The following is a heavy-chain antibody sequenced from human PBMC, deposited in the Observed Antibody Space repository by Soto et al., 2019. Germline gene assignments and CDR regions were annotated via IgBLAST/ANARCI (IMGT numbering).Heavy chain of an antibody. V-gene: IGHV4-59*08. J-gene: IGHJ4*02. Sequence: SETLSLTCTVSGGSISSYYWSWIRQPPGKGLEWIGYIYYSGSTNYNPSLKSRVTISVDTSKNQFSLKLSSVTAADTAVYYCARHGAAAGTIAYFDYWGQGTLVTVSS. CDR2: IYYSGST. CDR3: ARHGAAAGTIAYFDY. D-gene: IGHD6-13*01. CDR1: GGSISSYY.